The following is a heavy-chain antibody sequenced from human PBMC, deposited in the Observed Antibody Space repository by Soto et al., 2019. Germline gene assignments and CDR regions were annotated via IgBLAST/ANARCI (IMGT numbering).Heavy chain of an antibody. CDR2: ISHSGST. Sequence: QLQLQESGSGLVKPSQTLSLTCSVYCGSISSGGYSCSWIRQPPGKGLVWIGYISHSGSTYYNPSLKSRVTISVDRSKNQFSLKLSSVTAADTAVYYCARGAPVVNDYWGQGPLVNVSA. CDR3: ARGAPVVNDY. D-gene: IGHD3-22*01. CDR1: CGSISSGGYS. V-gene: IGHV4-30-2*01. J-gene: IGHJ4*02.